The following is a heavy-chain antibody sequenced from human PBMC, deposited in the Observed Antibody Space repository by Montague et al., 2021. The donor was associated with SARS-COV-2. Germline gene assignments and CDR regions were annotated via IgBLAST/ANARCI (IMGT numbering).Heavy chain of an antibody. CDR1: GFTFSTYD. Sequence: SLRLSCAASGFTFSTYDMNWVRQAPGKGLEWVAVLSDDANNAYYADSVKGRFTISRDTSKNTLYLQVNSLRAEDTAVYYCARERGPGVYCSGATCTNYYYYYGLDVWGQGTTVTVSS. CDR2: LSDDANNA. D-gene: IGHD2-15*01. CDR3: ARERGPGVYCSGATCTNYYYYYGLDV. J-gene: IGHJ6*02. V-gene: IGHV3-30-3*01.